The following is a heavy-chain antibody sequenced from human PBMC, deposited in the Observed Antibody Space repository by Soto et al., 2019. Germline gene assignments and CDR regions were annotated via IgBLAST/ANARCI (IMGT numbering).Heavy chain of an antibody. D-gene: IGHD3-22*01. CDR3: ARLSHYYDSSGYYHFDY. Sequence: SETLSLTCTVSGGSISSSSYYWGWIRQPPGKGLEWIGSIYYSGSTYYNPSLKSRVTISVDTSKNQFSLKLSSVTAADTAVYYCARLSHYYDSSGYYHFDYWGQGTLVNVSS. CDR2: IYYSGST. J-gene: IGHJ4*02. V-gene: IGHV4-39*01. CDR1: GGSISSSSYY.